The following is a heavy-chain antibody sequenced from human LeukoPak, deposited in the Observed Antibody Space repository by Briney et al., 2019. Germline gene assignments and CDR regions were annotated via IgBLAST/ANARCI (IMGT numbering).Heavy chain of an antibody. CDR3: ARGRKYTSGYRVTELGSGYSDY. V-gene: IGHV5-51*01. CDR1: GYNFAIYW. D-gene: IGHD5-18*01. Sequence: GESLKISCKVSGYNFAIYWIGWVRQMPGKDLEWMGIIYPGDSDTRYSPSFQGQVTMSADKSISTAYLQWSSLKASDTAVYYCARGRKYTSGYRVTELGSGYSDYWGQGTLVTVSS. J-gene: IGHJ4*02. CDR2: IYPGDSDT.